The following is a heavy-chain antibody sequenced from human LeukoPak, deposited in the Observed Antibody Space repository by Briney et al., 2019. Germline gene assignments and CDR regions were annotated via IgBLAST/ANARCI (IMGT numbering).Heavy chain of an antibody. CDR3: AKRRSRRIYYYMDV. CDR2: IRYDGSNK. V-gene: IGHV3-30*02. Sequence: GGSLRPSRAASGFTFSSYGMDWVRQAPGEGLGWVAFIRYDGSNKNYADSVEGRFTISRDHSKNTVYLQMNSQRAEDTAVYYCAKRRSRRIYYYMDVWGKGTTVTVSS. CDR1: GFTFSSYG. J-gene: IGHJ6*03.